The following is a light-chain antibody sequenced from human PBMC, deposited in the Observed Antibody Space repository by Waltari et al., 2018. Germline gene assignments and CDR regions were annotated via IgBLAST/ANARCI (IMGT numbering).Light chain of an antibody. J-gene: IGKJ2*01. Sequence: DIVMTQSPLSLAVILGQPASISSSSSQSPVYSDGNTYVNWFHQRPGQSPRRLIYRVSNRDSGVPDRFSGSGSGTDFTLKISRVEAEDVGIYYCMQPIYWPLTFGQGTKLEIK. V-gene: IGKV2-30*01. CDR2: RVS. CDR3: MQPIYWPLT. CDR1: QSPVYSDGNTY.